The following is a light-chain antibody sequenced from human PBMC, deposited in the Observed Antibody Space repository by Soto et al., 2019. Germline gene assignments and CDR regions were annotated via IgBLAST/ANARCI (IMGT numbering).Light chain of an antibody. V-gene: IGKV3-20*01. Sequence: ETVLTQSPGTLSLSPGERATLSCRASQSVSSSYLAWYQQNPGQAPRLLIYDASSRATGIPDRFSGSGSGTDFTLTISRLEPEDFAVYYCQQYVRSPPSWTFGQGTTVEIK. CDR2: DAS. CDR1: QSVSSSY. J-gene: IGKJ1*01. CDR3: QQYVRSPPSWT.